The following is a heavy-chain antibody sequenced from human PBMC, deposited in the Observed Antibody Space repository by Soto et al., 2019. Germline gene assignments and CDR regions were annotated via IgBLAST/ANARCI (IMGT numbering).Heavy chain of an antibody. Sequence: SETLSLTCTVSGGSISSYYWSWIRQPPGRGLEWIGYIYYSGSTNYNPSLKSRVTISVDTSKNQFSLKLSSVTAADTDVYYCARHVGGYVEGDFDYWGQGTLVTVSS. V-gene: IGHV4-59*08. J-gene: IGHJ4*02. CDR3: ARHVGGYVEGDFDY. CDR1: GGSISSYY. D-gene: IGHD5-12*01. CDR2: IYYSGST.